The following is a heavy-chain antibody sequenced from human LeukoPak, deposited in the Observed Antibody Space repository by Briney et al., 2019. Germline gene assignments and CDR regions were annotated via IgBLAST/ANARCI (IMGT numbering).Heavy chain of an antibody. CDR2: ISYDGSNK. V-gene: IGHV3-30-3*01. J-gene: IGHJ4*02. D-gene: IGHD6-19*01. CDR1: GFTFSSYA. CDR3: AREAPVAGDFDY. Sequence: PGGSLRLSCAASGFTFSSYAMHWVRQAPGKGLEWVAVISYDGSNKYYADSVKGRFTISRDNSKNTLYLQMNSLRAEDTAVYYCAREAPVAGDFDYWGQGTLVTVSS.